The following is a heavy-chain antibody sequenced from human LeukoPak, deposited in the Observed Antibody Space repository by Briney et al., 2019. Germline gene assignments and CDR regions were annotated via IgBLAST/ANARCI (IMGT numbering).Heavy chain of an antibody. CDR1: GFTVSSNY. CDR2: IYSGDST. V-gene: IGHV3-66*01. J-gene: IGHJ4*02. D-gene: IGHD6-19*01. Sequence: PGGSLRLSCAGSGFTVSSNYMSWVRQAPGKGLEWVSVIYSGDSTYYADSVKGRFIISRDNSKNTVYLQMKSLRAEDTAVYYCARDRAVADGRLYYWGQGTLVTVSS. CDR3: ARDRAVADGRLYY.